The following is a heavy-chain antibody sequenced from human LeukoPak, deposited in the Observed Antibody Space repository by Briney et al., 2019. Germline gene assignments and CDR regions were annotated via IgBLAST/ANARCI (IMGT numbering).Heavy chain of an antibody. V-gene: IGHV1-18*01. CDR1: GYTFTSFG. CDR2: ISAYNGNT. Sequence: PLASVKVSCKASGYTFTSFGISWVRQAPGQGLEWMGWISAYNGNTNYAQKLQGRVTMTTDTSTSTAYMELRSLRSDDTAVYYCARDGSSNWRANFDSYYMDVWGKGTTVTVSS. D-gene: IGHD6-13*01. J-gene: IGHJ6*03. CDR3: ARDGSSNWRANFDSYYMDV.